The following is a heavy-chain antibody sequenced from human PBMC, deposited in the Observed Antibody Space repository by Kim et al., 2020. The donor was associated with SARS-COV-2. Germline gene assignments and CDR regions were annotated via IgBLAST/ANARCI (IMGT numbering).Heavy chain of an antibody. D-gene: IGHD6-25*01. CDR3: ARVQLAAANAFDL. V-gene: IGHV3-11*06. Sequence: NNTDSVQSRFTIPRDNAKNPLDLAMSGLRAEDTAVYYCARVQLAAANAFDLWGQGTMVTVSS. J-gene: IGHJ3*01.